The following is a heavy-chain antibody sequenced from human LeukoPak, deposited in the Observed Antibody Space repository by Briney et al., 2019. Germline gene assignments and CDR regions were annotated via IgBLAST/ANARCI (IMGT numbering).Heavy chain of an antibody. J-gene: IGHJ6*03. CDR1: PGSMDSGLYY. V-gene: IGHV4-61*02. D-gene: IGHD5/OR15-5a*01. Sequence: SETLSLTCAVSPGSMDSGLYYWTWIRQPAGKGLELIGRISNSGGTAYNPSLRSRVTITLDTSNNHLSLKVTSVTAADTAVYYCARETKDIYSPSWGLYDTYYYIDAWGKGTTVTVSS. CDR2: ISNSGGT. CDR3: ARETKDIYSPSWGLYDTYYYIDA.